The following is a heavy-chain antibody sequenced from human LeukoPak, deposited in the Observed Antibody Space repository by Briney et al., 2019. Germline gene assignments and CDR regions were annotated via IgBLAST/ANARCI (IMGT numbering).Heavy chain of an antibody. J-gene: IGHJ4*02. CDR3: AKGDTVIQWNYYDY. CDR2: ISRSADTT. V-gene: IGHV3-23*01. D-gene: IGHD2/OR15-2a*01. CDR1: GFTFSSYA. Sequence: GGSLRLSCAASGFTFSSYAMSWVRQAPGKGLEWVSDISRSADTTYYADSVKGRFTISRDNSKSTLYLQMNSLRAEDTAVYYCAKGDTVIQWNYYDYWGQGAQVTVSS.